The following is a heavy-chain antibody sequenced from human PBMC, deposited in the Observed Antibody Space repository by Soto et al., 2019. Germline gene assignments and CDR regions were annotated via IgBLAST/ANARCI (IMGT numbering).Heavy chain of an antibody. CDR3: ARHNIYSFDY. CDR2: IYYSGSI. Sequence: QLQLQESGPGLVMPSETLSLTCTVSGGSISSNSYYWGWIRQPPGKGLEWIGTIYYSGSIYYNPSLKSRVTISVDTSKNQFSLNLRSVTAADTAVYYCARHNIYSFDYWGQGTLVTVSS. D-gene: IGHD2-21*01. J-gene: IGHJ4*02. CDR1: GGSISSNSYY. V-gene: IGHV4-39*01.